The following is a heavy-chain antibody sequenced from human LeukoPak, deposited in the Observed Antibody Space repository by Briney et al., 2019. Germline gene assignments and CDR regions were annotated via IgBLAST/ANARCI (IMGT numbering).Heavy chain of an antibody. V-gene: IGHV3-33*01. Sequence: GRSLRLSCAASGFTFSSYGMHWVRQAPGKGLEWVAVIWYDGSNKYYADSVKGRFTISRDNSKNTLYLQMNSLRAEDTAVYYCARSVVGSVAGLDYWGQGTLVTVSS. D-gene: IGHD6-19*01. CDR1: GFTFSSYG. J-gene: IGHJ4*02. CDR2: IWYDGSNK. CDR3: ARSVVGSVAGLDY.